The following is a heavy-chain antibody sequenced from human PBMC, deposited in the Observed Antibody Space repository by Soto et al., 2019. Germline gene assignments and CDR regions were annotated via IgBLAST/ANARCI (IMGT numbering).Heavy chain of an antibody. D-gene: IGHD2-2*01. CDR2: IIPIFGTA. J-gene: IGHJ5*02. Sequence: QVQLVQSGAEVKKPGSSVKVSFKASGGTFSSYAISWVRQAPGQGLEWMGGIIPIFGTANYAQKFQGRVTITADESTSTAYTELSSLRSEDTAVYYCAREHIVVVPAAHEYNWFDPWGQGTLVTVSS. CDR1: GGTFSSYA. V-gene: IGHV1-69*01. CDR3: AREHIVVVPAAHEYNWFDP.